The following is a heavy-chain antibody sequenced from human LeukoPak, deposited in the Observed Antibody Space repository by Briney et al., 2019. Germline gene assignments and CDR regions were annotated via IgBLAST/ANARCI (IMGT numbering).Heavy chain of an antibody. Sequence: GGSLRLSCAASGFTFSSYGMGWVRQAPGKGLEWVSTISGSGGTTYYADSVKGRFTISRGNSNNTLYLQMNSLRADDTAVYYCAKVSAFYYDSSGYSVPFDHWGQGTLVTVSS. V-gene: IGHV3-23*01. CDR1: GFTFSSYG. CDR2: ISGSGGTT. D-gene: IGHD3-22*01. J-gene: IGHJ4*02. CDR3: AKVSAFYYDSSGYSVPFDH.